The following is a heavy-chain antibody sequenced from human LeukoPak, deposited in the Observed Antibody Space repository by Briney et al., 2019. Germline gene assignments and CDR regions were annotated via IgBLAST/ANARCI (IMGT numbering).Heavy chain of an antibody. CDR3: AREKAVADNNWFDP. Sequence: GASMKGSCKASGYSFTGYYVNWVRQAPGQGLEWMGWINPNSGGTNYAQKFQGRVTMTRDTSISTAYMELSRLRSDDTAVYYCAREKAVADNNWFDPWGQGTLVTVSS. V-gene: IGHV1-2*02. D-gene: IGHD6-19*01. CDR2: INPNSGGT. CDR1: GYSFTGYY. J-gene: IGHJ5*02.